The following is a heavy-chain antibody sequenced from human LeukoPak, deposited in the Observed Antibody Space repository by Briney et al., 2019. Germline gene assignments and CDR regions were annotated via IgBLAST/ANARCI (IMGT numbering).Heavy chain of an antibody. D-gene: IGHD2-15*01. J-gene: IGHJ6*02. CDR1: GGSISSSSYY. Sequence: SETLSLTCTVSGGSISSSSYYWGWIRQPPGKGLEWIGSIYYSGSTYYNPSLKSRVTISVDTSKNQFSLKLSSVTAADTAVYYCARAKSLYCSGGSCYLRYYYYGMDVWGQGTTVTVSS. V-gene: IGHV4-39*01. CDR2: IYYSGST. CDR3: ARAKSLYCSGGSCYLRYYYYGMDV.